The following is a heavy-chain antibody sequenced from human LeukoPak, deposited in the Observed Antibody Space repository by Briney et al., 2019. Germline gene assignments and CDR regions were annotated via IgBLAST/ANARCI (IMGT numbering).Heavy chain of an antibody. J-gene: IGHJ6*03. CDR3: ARYNYYYYMDV. V-gene: IGHV3-53*01. CDR1: GFTVSSNY. D-gene: IGHD1-14*01. CDR2: IYSGYST. Sequence: TGGSLRLACAVSGFTVSSNYISWVHQAPGKGLEWVSVIYSGYSTYYADSVKGRFTISRDNSKNTLYLQMNSLRAEDTAVYYCARYNYYYYMDVWGKGTTVTISS.